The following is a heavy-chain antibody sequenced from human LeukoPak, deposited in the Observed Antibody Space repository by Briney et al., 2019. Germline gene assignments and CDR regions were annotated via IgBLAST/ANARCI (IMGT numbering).Heavy chain of an antibody. CDR3: ARVVVVAATPSFFDY. CDR1: GGSISSYY. J-gene: IGHJ4*02. CDR2: IYYSGST. Sequence: SETLSLTCTVSGGSISSYYWSWIRQPPGKGLEWIGYIYYSGSTNYNPSLKSRVTISVDTSKDQFSLKLSSVTAADTAVYYCARVVVVAATPSFFDYWGQGTLVTVSS. V-gene: IGHV4-59*01. D-gene: IGHD2-15*01.